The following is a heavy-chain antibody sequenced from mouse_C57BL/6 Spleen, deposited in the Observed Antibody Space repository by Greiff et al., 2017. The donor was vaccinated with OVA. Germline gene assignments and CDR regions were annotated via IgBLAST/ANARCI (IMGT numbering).Heavy chain of an antibody. Sequence: EVQLQESGPGLVKPSQSLSLTCSVTGYSITSGYYWNWIRQFPGNKLEWMGYISYDGSNHYNPSLKNRISITRDTFKNQFFLKLNSVTTEDTATYYCAREGGLRRGYYFDYWGQGTTLTVSS. CDR2: ISYDGSN. J-gene: IGHJ2*01. CDR1: GYSITSGYY. V-gene: IGHV3-6*01. CDR3: AREGGLRRGYYFDY. D-gene: IGHD2-2*01.